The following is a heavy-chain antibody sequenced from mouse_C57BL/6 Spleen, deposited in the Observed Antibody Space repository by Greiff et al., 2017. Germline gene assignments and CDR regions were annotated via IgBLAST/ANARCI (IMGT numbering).Heavy chain of an antibody. Sequence: QVQLKQPGAELVKPGASVKLSCKASGYTFTSYWMHWVKQRPGQGLEWIGMIHPNSGSTNYNEKFKSKATLTVDKSSSTAYMQLSSLTSEDSAVYYCARSKLTGTSYYFDYWGQGTTLTVSS. D-gene: IGHD4-1*01. CDR2: IHPNSGST. CDR3: ARSKLTGTSYYFDY. CDR1: GYTFTSYW. J-gene: IGHJ2*01. V-gene: IGHV1-64*01.